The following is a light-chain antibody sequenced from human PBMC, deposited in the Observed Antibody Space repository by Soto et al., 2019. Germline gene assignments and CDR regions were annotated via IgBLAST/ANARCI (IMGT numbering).Light chain of an antibody. V-gene: IGKV3-15*01. CDR3: QKYNNWPPA. J-gene: IGKJ1*01. CDR2: GAS. CDR1: QSVSIN. Sequence: IVMTQSPATLSVSPGERATLSCRASQSVSINLAWYQQKPGQAPRLLIYGASTRATGIPARFSGSGSGTEFTLTISSLQSEDFAIYYCQKYNNWPPAFGQGTKVDIK.